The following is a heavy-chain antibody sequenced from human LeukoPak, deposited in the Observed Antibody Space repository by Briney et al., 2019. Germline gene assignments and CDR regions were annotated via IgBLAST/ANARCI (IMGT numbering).Heavy chain of an antibody. CDR1: GGSISSYY. Sequence: SETLSLTCTVSGGSISSYYWGWIRQPPGKGLEWFGYIYYSGSTNYNPSLKSRVTISVDTSKNQFSLKLSSVTAADTAVYYCASKTYYDFWSGYLDAFDIWGQGTMVTVSS. CDR3: ASKTYYDFWSGYLDAFDI. J-gene: IGHJ3*02. CDR2: IYYSGST. D-gene: IGHD3-3*01. V-gene: IGHV4-59*08.